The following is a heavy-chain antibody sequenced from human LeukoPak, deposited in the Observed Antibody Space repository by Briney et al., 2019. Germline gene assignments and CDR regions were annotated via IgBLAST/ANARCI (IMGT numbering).Heavy chain of an antibody. V-gene: IGHV3-30-3*01. CDR2: ISYDGSNK. CDR1: GFTFSSYA. CDR3: ARVQDYYYYMDV. J-gene: IGHJ6*03. Sequence: PGGSLRLSCAASGFTFSSYAMHWVRQAPGKGLEWVAVISYDGSNKYYADSVKGRFTISRDNSKNTLYLQMNSLRAEDTAVYYCARVQDYYYYMDVWGKGTTVTVSS.